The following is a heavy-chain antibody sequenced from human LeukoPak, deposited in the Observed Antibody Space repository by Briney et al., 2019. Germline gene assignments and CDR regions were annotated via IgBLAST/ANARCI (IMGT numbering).Heavy chain of an antibody. D-gene: IGHD2-15*01. V-gene: IGHV3-53*01. CDR1: GFTVSSNY. Sequence: GGSLRLSCAASGFTVSSNYMSGVRQAPGKGLEWVSVIYSGGSTYYADSVKGRFTISRDNSKNTLYLQMNSLRAEDTAVYYCARDQSSYAFDIWGKGTMVTVSS. CDR3: ARDQSSYAFDI. J-gene: IGHJ3*02. CDR2: IYSGGST.